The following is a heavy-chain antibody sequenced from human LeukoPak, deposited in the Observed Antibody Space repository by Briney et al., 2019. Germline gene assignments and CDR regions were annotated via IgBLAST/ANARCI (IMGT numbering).Heavy chain of an antibody. D-gene: IGHD3-10*01. V-gene: IGHV4-34*01. J-gene: IGHJ4*02. Sequence: SETLSLTCAVYGGSFSGYYWSWIRQPPGKGLEWIGEINHSGSTNYNPSLKSRVTISVDTSKNQFSLKLSSVTAADTAVYYCAREGGSGSYYMPNDYWGQGTLVTVSS. CDR1: GGSFSGYY. CDR3: AREGGSGSYYMPNDY. CDR2: INHSGST.